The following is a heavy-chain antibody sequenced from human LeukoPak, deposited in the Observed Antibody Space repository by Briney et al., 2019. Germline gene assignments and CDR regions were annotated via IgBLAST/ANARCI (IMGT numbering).Heavy chain of an antibody. D-gene: IGHD2-2*01. CDR3: ARATIREDIVVVPAATDY. J-gene: IGHJ4*02. Sequence: PSETLSLTCTVSGGSISSGDYYWSWIRQPPGKGLEWIGYIYYSGSTYYNPSLKSRVTISVDTSKNQFSLKLSSVTAADTAVYYCARATIREDIVVVPAATDYWGQGTLVTVSS. CDR2: IYYSGST. CDR1: GGSISSGDYY. V-gene: IGHV4-30-4*01.